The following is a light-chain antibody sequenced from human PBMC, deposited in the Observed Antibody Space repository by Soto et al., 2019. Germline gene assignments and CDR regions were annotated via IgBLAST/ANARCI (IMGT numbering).Light chain of an antibody. CDR1: QSVSSSY. Sequence: EFVLTQSPGTLSLSPGEGATLSCRASQSVSSSYLAWYHQKPGQAPGLLIYGASSRATGIPDRFSGSGSGTDFTLTISRLEPEDFAVYYCQQYGRKFGQGTKVDIK. J-gene: IGKJ1*01. CDR3: QQYGRK. V-gene: IGKV3-20*01. CDR2: GAS.